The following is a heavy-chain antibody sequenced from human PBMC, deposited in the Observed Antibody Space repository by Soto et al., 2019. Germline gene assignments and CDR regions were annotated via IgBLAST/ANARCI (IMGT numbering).Heavy chain of an antibody. D-gene: IGHD2-15*01. CDR2: INHSGST. CDR3: ARGPLLDY. CDR1: GGSFSGYY. V-gene: IGHV4-34*01. Sequence: SETLSLTCAVYGGSFSGYYWSWIRQPPGKGLEWIGEINHSGSTNYNPPLKSRVTISVDTSKNQFSLKMSSVTAADTAVYYCARGPLLDYWGQGTLVTVSS. J-gene: IGHJ4*02.